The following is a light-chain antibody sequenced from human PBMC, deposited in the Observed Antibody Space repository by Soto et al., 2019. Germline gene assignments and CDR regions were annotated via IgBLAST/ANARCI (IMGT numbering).Light chain of an antibody. Sequence: EIVMTQASASLSAPPREIPTLSCRASQRVSNNLAWYQQKPGQAPRLLIYAASTRATGVPVRFSGGGSETEFTLTISGLQPGDSATYYCQQYNSYSPKFGQGTKVDIK. CDR2: AAS. V-gene: IGKV3-15*01. J-gene: IGKJ1*01. CDR1: QRVSNN. CDR3: QQYNSYSPK.